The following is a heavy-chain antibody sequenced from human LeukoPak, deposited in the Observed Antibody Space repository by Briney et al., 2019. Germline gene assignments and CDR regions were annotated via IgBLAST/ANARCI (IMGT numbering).Heavy chain of an antibody. Sequence: PGGSLRLSCEASGFTLGRYWVNWVRQVPGKGLVWVSRINDDGAWTSYADSVKGRFTLSRDNSNNTVFLQMNSLRAEETAVYFCVRAYYYFYMDVWGKGTTVTVSS. CDR3: VRAYYYFYMDV. J-gene: IGHJ6*03. V-gene: IGHV3-74*01. CDR1: GFTLGRYW. CDR2: INDDGAWT.